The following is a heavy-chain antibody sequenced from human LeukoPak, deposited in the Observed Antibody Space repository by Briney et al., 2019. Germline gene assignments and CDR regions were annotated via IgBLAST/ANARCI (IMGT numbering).Heavy chain of an antibody. J-gene: IGHJ4*02. CDR3: AKETCWSPLGEDDH. CDR2: ISGSADS. Sequence: PGGSLRLSCAASGFIFSNYAMTWVRQAPGRGLEWVAGISGSADSSYADSVKGRFTISRDNSKNTLYLQLNSLTGEDTAVYFCAKETCWSPLGEDDHWGQGILVSVSS. CDR1: GFIFSNYA. D-gene: IGHD3-16*01. V-gene: IGHV3-23*01.